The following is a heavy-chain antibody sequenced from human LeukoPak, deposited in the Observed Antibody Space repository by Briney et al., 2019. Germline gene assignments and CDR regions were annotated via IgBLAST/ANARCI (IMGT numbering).Heavy chain of an antibody. CDR3: AGVWTPSGSYSVEVDAFDI. CDR1: GYTFTGYC. CDR2: INPNSGGT. V-gene: IGHV1-2*02. J-gene: IGHJ3*02. D-gene: IGHD1-26*01. Sequence: RASVKVSCKASGYTFTGYCMHWVRQAPGQGLEWMGWINPNSGGTNYAQKFQGRVTMTRDTSISTAYMELSRLRSDDTAVYYCAGVWTPSGSYSVEVDAFDIWGQGTMVTVSS.